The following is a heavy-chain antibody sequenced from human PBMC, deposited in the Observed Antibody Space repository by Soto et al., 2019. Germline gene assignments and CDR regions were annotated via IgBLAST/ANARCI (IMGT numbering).Heavy chain of an antibody. J-gene: IGHJ5*01. CDR2: IYYSGSP. D-gene: IGHD3-10*01. CDR1: GGSITSYY. CDR3: ARVGGPRTTWYDS. Sequence: PSETLSLTCTVSGGSITSYYWSWIRQSPGKGLEWIGYIYYSGSPNYNPSLKSRVTISLDTSNKQSSLKLTSVTAADTAVYYCARVGGPRTTWYDSWGQGALVPVSS. V-gene: IGHV4-59*01.